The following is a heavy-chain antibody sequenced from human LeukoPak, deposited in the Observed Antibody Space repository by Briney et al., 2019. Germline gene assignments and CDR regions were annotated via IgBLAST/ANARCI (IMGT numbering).Heavy chain of an antibody. J-gene: IGHJ4*02. V-gene: IGHV1-2*02. CDR2: INPNSGGT. D-gene: IGHD3-3*01. CDR1: GYTFTGYY. CDR3: AGDRAIFGVLPYYFDY. Sequence: ASVKVSCKASGYTFTGYYIHWVRQAPGQGLEWMGWINPNSGGTNYAQKFQGRVTMTRDTSISTAYMDLSRLRSDDTAVYSCAGDRAIFGVLPYYFDYWGQGTLVTVSS.